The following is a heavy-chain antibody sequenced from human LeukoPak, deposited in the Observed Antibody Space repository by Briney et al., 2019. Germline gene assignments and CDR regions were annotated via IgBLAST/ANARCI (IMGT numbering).Heavy chain of an antibody. Sequence: PGGSLRLSCAASGFTFSSYEMNWVRQAPGKGLEWVSYISSSGSTIYYADSVKGRFTISRDNAKNSLYLQMNSLRAEDTAVYYCARDRDSPLYCSGGSCYEDYWGQGTLVTVSS. CDR2: ISSSGSTI. CDR1: GFTFSSYE. V-gene: IGHV3-48*03. J-gene: IGHJ4*02. CDR3: ARDRDSPLYCSGGSCYEDY. D-gene: IGHD2-15*01.